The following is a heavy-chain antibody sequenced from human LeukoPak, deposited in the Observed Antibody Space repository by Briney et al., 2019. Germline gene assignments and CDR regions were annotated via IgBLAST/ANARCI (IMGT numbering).Heavy chain of an antibody. CDR1: GFTFDDYA. D-gene: IGHD6-13*01. CDR3: AKANSSSWYGASWFDP. J-gene: IGHJ5*02. Sequence: PGRSLRLSCAASGFTFDDYAMHWVRQAPGKGLEWVSGISWNSGSIGYADSVKGRFTISRDNAKNSLYLQMNSLRAEDMALYYCAKANSSSWYGASWFDPWGQGTLVTVSS. CDR2: ISWNSGSI. V-gene: IGHV3-9*03.